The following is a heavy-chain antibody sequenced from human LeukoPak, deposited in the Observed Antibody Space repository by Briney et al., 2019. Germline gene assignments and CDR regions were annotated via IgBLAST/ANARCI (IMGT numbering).Heavy chain of an antibody. V-gene: IGHV3-66*01. CDR1: GFTFSSYA. J-gene: IGHJ4*02. Sequence: GGSLRLSCAASGFTFSSYAMSWVRQAPGKGLEWVSVIYSGGSTYYADSVKGRFTISRDNSKNTLYLQLNNLRAEDTAMYYCARDMTTVTTGDYWGQGTLVTVSS. D-gene: IGHD4-17*01. CDR2: IYSGGST. CDR3: ARDMTTVTTGDY.